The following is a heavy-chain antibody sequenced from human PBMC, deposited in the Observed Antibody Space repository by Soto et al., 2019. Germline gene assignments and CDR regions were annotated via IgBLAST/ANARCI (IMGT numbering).Heavy chain of an antibody. J-gene: IGHJ6*02. V-gene: IGHV4-4*02. Sequence: QVQLQESGPGLVKPSGTLSLTCAVSGGSISSNNWWRWVRQPPGKGLEWIGEIYHSGSTNYNPSLKSRLTISVDKSMKQFSLKLSSVTAADTAVYYCARGGNIYGLDVWGPGTTVTVSS. CDR3: ARGGNIYGLDV. CDR1: GGSISSNNW. CDR2: IYHSGST. D-gene: IGHD1-26*01.